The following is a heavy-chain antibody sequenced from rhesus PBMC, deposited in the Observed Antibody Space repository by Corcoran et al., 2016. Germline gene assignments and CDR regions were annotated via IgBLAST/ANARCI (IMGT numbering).Heavy chain of an antibody. J-gene: IGHJ5-2*02. CDR3: ARDKEGSLDL. V-gene: IGHV4S14*01. CDR2: VTTSGTN. Sequence: QVQLQESGPGLVKPPETLSLTCAVSGGSPSGYWWGWFSQPPGQGLEWIGLVTTSGTNYLLPSLKSRGILSVDTSKNQVFLKLIPVTVADTAVYYCARDKEGSLDLWGRVVLVTVSS. CDR1: GGSPSGYW.